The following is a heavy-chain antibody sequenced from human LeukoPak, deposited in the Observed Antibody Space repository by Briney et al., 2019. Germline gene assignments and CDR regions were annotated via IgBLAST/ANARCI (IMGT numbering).Heavy chain of an antibody. CDR2: INHSGST. CDR3: ARGNIAAAVKY. J-gene: IGHJ1*01. D-gene: IGHD6-13*01. CDR1: GGSLIDHY. Sequence: SETLSLTCAVYGGSLIDHYWNWIRQPPGKGLEWIGEINHSGSTKYNPSLKSRVTISVDTSKNQFSLILSSVTAADTAVYYCARGNIAAAVKYWGQGTLVTVSS. V-gene: IGHV4-34*01.